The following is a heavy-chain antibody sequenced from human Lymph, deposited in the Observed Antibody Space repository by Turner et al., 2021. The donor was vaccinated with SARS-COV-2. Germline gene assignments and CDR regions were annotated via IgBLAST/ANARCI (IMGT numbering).Heavy chain of an antibody. V-gene: IGHV4-59*01. J-gene: IGHJ5*02. D-gene: IGHD2-21*02. Sequence: QVQLQESGPILMKHLETLSLTCTVSGGSINSNYWSWMRQPPGNRLEWIGYIYYRESTNYNLALKSRVTISVDTSKNQFSLKLTSVTPADTAIYYCARETVNNWVDPGGQGSLVTVSS. CDR3: ARETVNNWVDP. CDR1: GGSINSNY. CDR2: IYYREST.